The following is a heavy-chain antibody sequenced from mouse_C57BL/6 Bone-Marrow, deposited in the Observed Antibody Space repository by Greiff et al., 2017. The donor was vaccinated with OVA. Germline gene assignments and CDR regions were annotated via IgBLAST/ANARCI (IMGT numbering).Heavy chain of an antibody. J-gene: IGHJ2*01. D-gene: IGHD1-1*01. CDR2: ICPGDGSI. V-gene: IGHV1-85*01. CDR1: GYPFTSYD. Sequence: VKLMESGPELVKPGASVKLSCKASGYPFTSYDINWVKQRPGPGLEWIGWICPGDGSIKYNEKFKGKATLTVDTSSSTAYMELHSLTSEDSAVYFCARKGTTVVAFDYWGQGTTLTVSS. CDR3: ARKGTTVVAFDY.